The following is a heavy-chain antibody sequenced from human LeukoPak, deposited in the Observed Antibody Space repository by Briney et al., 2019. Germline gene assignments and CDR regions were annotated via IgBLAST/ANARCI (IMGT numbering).Heavy chain of an antibody. CDR3: ARSVAGYFDY. J-gene: IGHJ4*02. Sequence: PSETLSLTCCVHGGSIRGGYYWSWIRQPPGEGLEWIGEINHRGSTNYNPSLKSRVTTSVDTSNNQFSLKVTSVTAADTAMYFCARSVAGYFDYWGQGTLVTVSS. CDR1: GGSIRGGYY. D-gene: IGHD6-19*01. V-gene: IGHV4-34*01. CDR2: INHRGST.